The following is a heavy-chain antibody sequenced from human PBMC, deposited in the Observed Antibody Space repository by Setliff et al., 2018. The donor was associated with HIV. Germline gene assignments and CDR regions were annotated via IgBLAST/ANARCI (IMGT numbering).Heavy chain of an antibody. CDR3: ARVSSVTELQGGDYFDS. D-gene: IGHD1-7*01. V-gene: IGHV4-4*02. Sequence: SETLSLTCAVSGGPISSRNWWSWVRQPPGKGLEWSGDIYHSGSTNYNPSLKSRVTISVDTPKNQFSLKLRSVTAADTAVYYCARVSSVTELQGGDYFDSWGQGPLVTVSS. J-gene: IGHJ4*02. CDR2: IYHSGST. CDR1: GGPISSRNW.